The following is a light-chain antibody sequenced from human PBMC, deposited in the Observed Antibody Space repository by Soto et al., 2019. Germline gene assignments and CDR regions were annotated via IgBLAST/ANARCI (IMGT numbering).Light chain of an antibody. CDR3: QHYSGYYPA. V-gene: IGKV1-5*01. J-gene: IGKJ1*01. CDR1: QSVSNW. CDR2: EAS. Sequence: DIQMTQSPSSLSAFVGDRVTLTCRASQSVSNWLAWYQQKPGKAPKLLISEASILESGVPSRFSGSGSGTEFTLTITSLQPEDSASYYCQHYSGYYPAFGQGTEVEI.